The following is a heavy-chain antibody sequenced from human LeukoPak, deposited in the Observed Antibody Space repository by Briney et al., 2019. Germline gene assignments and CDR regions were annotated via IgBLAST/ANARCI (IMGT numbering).Heavy chain of an antibody. CDR3: ARNRGWLQFDY. V-gene: IGHV3-7*03. D-gene: IGHD5-12*01. CDR1: GFTFSDHW. CDR2: IKGDGSQK. Sequence: GGSLRLSCAASGFTFSDHWLDWVRQAPGKGLEWVAHIKGDGSQKYYVDSVKGRFTISRDNAKTSLYLQMDSLRAEDTAVYYCARNRGWLQFDYWGQGTLVTVSS. J-gene: IGHJ4*02.